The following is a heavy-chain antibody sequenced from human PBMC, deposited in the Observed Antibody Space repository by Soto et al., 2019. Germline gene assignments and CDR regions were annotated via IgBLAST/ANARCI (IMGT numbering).Heavy chain of an antibody. D-gene: IGHD6-13*01. J-gene: IGHJ4*02. Sequence: HPGGSLRLFCAASGFTFSSYAMRWVRQAPEKGLEWVADISGSSAITTHYADSVKGRFTISRDTSKNTLYLQMDNLRAEDTAIYYCAKGLEWYAAAVGPPTFDTWGQGTLVTVSS. CDR1: GFTFSSYA. V-gene: IGHV3-23*01. CDR2: ISGSSAITT. CDR3: AKGLEWYAAAVGPPTFDT.